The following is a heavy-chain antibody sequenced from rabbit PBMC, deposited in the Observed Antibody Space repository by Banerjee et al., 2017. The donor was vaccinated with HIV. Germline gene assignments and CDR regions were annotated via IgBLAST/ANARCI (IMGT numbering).Heavy chain of an antibody. CDR1: GFSFSSSYW. V-gene: IGHV1S47*01. J-gene: IGHJ4*01. Sequence: EESGGDLVKPGASLTLTCTASGFSFSSSYWICWVRQAPGKGLELIACIYNRDGSTYYASWVNGRFSISRTTSLNTVTLQMTSLTAADTATYFCARYWDWAYAIAFNLWGPGTLVTVS. D-gene: IGHD6-1*01. CDR3: ARYWDWAYAIAFNL. CDR2: IYNRDGST.